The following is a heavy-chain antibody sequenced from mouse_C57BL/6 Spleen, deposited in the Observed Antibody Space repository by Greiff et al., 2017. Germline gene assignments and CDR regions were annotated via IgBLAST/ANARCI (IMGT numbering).Heavy chain of an antibody. CDR2: IWSGGST. J-gene: IGHJ4*01. Sequence: QVHVKQSGPGLVQPSQSLSITCTVSGFSLTSYGVHWVRQSPGKGLEWLGVIWSGGSTDYNAAFISRLSISKDNSKSQVFFKMNSLQADDTAIYYCARESSQRDGIYGNYAMDYWGQGTSVTVSS. V-gene: IGHV2-2*01. CDR3: ARESSQRDGIYGNYAMDY. CDR1: GFSLTSYG. D-gene: IGHD2-1*01.